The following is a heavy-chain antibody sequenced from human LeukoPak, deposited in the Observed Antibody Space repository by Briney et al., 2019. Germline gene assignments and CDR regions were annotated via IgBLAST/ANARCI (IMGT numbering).Heavy chain of an antibody. D-gene: IGHD6-13*01. J-gene: IGHJ4*02. V-gene: IGHV3-7*01. Sequence: GGSLRLSCAASGFTFKKYWMNWVRQVPGKGLECLANIKEDGSETYYADSVKGRFTISRDNPKNLLFLQINSLRVEDTAVYYCARGLYSSSWYPSSGYWGQGTLVTVSS. CDR3: ARGLYSSSWYPSSGY. CDR2: IKEDGSET. CDR1: GFTFKKYW.